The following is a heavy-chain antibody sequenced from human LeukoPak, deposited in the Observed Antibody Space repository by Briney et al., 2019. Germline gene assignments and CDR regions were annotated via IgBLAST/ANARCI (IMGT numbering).Heavy chain of an antibody. J-gene: IGHJ3*01. V-gene: IGHV3-33*08. CDR3: AKGLPPDF. CDR1: GFTFSSYG. Sequence: GGSLRLSCAASGFTFSSYGMHWVRQAPGKGLEWVAVIWYSGSNKYYADSVKGRFTISRDNSKNTLYLQMNSLRAEDTAVYYCAKGLPPDFWGQGTMVTVSS. CDR2: IWYSGSNK.